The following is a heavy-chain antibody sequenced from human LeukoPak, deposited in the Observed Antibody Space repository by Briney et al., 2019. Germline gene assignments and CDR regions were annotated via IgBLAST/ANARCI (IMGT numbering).Heavy chain of an antibody. CDR2: ISGDGGST. CDR1: GFTFDDYD. Sequence: GGSLRLSCAASGFTFDDYDMYWVRQTPGKGLEWVSLISGDGGSTYYADSVKGRFTISRDNSKNSLFLQMNSLRSEDTALHYCAKASAANPSYGMDVWGPGTTVTVSS. D-gene: IGHD2-15*01. J-gene: IGHJ6*02. CDR3: AKASAANPSYGMDV. V-gene: IGHV3-43*02.